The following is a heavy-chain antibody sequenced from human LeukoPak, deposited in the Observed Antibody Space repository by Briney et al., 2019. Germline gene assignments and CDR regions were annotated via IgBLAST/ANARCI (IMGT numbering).Heavy chain of an antibody. V-gene: IGHV4-31*03. D-gene: IGHD2-21*02. Sequence: SETLSLTCTVSGGSISSGGYYWSWIRQHPGKGLEWIGYIYYSGSTYYNPSLKSRVTISVDTSKNQFSLKLSSVTAADTAVYYCARVGFYCGGDCFTYYFDYWGQGTLVTVSS. CDR3: ARVGFYCGGDCFTYYFDY. CDR1: GGSISSGGYY. CDR2: IYYSGST. J-gene: IGHJ4*02.